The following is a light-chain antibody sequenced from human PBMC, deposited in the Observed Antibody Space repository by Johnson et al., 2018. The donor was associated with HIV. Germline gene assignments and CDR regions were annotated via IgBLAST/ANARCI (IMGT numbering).Light chain of an antibody. V-gene: IGLV1-51*01. Sequence: QSVLTQPPSVSAAPGQKVTISCSGSSSNIGNNYVSWYQQLPGPAPKLLIYDTNKRPSGLPDRFSGSNSVTSAPLVIPVLQPGDEADYYCGTWYSSRSAYVFGTGTKVTVL. CDR1: SSNIGNNY. J-gene: IGLJ1*01. CDR3: GTWYSSRSAYV. CDR2: DTN.